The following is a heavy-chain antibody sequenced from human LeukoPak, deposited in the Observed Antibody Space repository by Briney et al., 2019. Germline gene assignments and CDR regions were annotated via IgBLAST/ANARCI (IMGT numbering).Heavy chain of an antibody. D-gene: IGHD3-22*01. V-gene: IGHV4-34*01. Sequence: SETLSLTCAVYGGSFSGYYWSWIRQPPGKGLEWIGEINHSGSTNYNPSFKSRVTISVDTSKNQFSLKLSSVTAADTAVYYCARGTYYYDSSRFGADYWGQGTLVTVSS. J-gene: IGHJ4*02. CDR1: GGSFSGYY. CDR2: INHSGST. CDR3: ARGTYYYDSSRFGADY.